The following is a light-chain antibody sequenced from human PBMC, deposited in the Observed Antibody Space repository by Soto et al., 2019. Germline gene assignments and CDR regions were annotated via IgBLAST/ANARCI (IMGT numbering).Light chain of an antibody. Sequence: ESVWSPSPGTLSLTPVDIATLCCRARQSVTSNSLTLYPQKPGQTPRLLIYGASTRATGIPDRFSGSGSGTDFTLTVSRLEPEDFAVYYCRQYASSPLTFGGGTKVDI. J-gene: IGKJ4*01. V-gene: IGKV3-20*01. CDR2: GAS. CDR3: RQYASSPLT. CDR1: QSVTSNS.